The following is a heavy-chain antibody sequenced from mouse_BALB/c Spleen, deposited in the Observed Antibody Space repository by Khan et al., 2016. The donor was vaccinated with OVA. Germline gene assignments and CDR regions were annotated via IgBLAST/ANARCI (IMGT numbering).Heavy chain of an antibody. CDR2: INTYTGES. V-gene: IGHV9-3-1*01. J-gene: IGHJ4*01. Sequence: QIQLVQSGPELKKPGETVQISCKSSGFTFTNYGMNWVKQAPGKGLKWMGWINTYTGESTFADDFKGRFAFSLETSARTAYLQINSLKNEETATYCCARVGYNGTMDCWGQGTSVTVSS. CDR3: ARVGYNGTMDC. CDR1: GFTFTNYG. D-gene: IGHD2-14*01.